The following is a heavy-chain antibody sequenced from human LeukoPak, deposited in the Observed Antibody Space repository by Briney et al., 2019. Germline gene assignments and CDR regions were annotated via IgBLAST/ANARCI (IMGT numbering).Heavy chain of an antibody. CDR1: GYTLTELS. CDR3: AKGGVDTAMVTGVY. V-gene: IGHV1-24*01. J-gene: IGHJ4*02. D-gene: IGHD5-18*01. Sequence: ASVKVSCKVSGYTLTELSMHWVRQAPGKGLEWMGGFGPEDGETIYAQKFQGRVTMTEDTSTDTAYMELSSLRSEDTAVYYCAKGGVDTAMVTGVYWGQGTLVTVSS. CDR2: FGPEDGET.